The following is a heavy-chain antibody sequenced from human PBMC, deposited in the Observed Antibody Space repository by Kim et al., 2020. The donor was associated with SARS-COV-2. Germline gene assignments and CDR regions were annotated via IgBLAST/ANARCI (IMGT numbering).Heavy chain of an antibody. CDR2: T. D-gene: IGHD3-16*01. CDR3: ASESLGYFDY. Sequence: TYYNPSLKSRVTISVDTSKNQFSLKLSSVTAADTAVYYCASESLGYFDYWGQGTLVTVSS. J-gene: IGHJ4*02. V-gene: IGHV4-39*01.